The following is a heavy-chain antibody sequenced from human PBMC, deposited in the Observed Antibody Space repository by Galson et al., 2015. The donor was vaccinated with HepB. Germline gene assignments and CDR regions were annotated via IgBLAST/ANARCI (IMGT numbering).Heavy chain of an antibody. V-gene: IGHV3-15*01. CDR2: IKSKTDGGTA. D-gene: IGHD3-10*01. J-gene: IGHJ6*02. Sequence: SLRLSCAASGFTFSNAWMSWVRQAPGKGLEWVGRIKSKTDGGTADYVAPVKGRFTITRDDSKNTLYLQMNSLKTEDTAVYNCATELVWLGELLGGSHGMDVWGQGTTVTVSS. CDR3: ATELVWLGELLGGSHGMDV. CDR1: GFTFSNAW.